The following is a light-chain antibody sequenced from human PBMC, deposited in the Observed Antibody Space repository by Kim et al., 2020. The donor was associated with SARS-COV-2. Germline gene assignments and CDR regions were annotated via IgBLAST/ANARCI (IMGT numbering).Light chain of an antibody. J-gene: IGLJ3*02. CDR2: SNT. CDR3: ATWDDTLNGWV. CDR1: RSNIGRHS. V-gene: IGLV1-44*01. Sequence: GQGVTFSCSGSRSNIGRHSVSWYLHLPGTAPKLLLHSNTERPSGVPDRFSGSRSGTSASLAISGLQSDDEADYYCATWDDTLNGWVFGGGTQLTVL.